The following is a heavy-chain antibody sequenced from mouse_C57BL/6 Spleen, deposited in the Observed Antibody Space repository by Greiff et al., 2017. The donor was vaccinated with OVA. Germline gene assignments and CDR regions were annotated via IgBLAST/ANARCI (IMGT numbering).Heavy chain of an antibody. CDR1: GYTFTSYG. J-gene: IGHJ4*01. D-gene: IGHD2-10*01. V-gene: IGHV1-81*01. CDR2: IYPRSGNT. CDR3: AKSYYGQDYYAMDY. Sequence: VKLQQSGAELARPGASVKLSCKASGYTFTSYGISWVKQRTGQGLEWIGEIYPRSGNTYYNEKFKGKATLTADKSSSTAYMELRSLTSEDSAVYFCAKSYYGQDYYAMDYWGQGTSVTVSS.